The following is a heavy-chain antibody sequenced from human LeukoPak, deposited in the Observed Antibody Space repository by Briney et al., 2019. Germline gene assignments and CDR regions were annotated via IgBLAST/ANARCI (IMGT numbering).Heavy chain of an antibody. J-gene: IGHJ4*02. D-gene: IGHD1-26*01. CDR3: GRDLWGSGSYLGY. CDR1: GYTFTSYD. Sequence: ASVKVSCKASGYTFTSYDINWVRQAPGQGLEWMGIINPSGGSTSYAQKFQGRVAMTRDTSTSTVYMELSSLRSEDTAVYCCGRDLWGSGSYLGYWGQGTLVTVSS. CDR2: INPSGGST. V-gene: IGHV1-46*03.